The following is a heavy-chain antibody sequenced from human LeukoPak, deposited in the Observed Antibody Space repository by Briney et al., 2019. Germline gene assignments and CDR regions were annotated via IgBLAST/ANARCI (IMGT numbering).Heavy chain of an antibody. CDR1: GFTFSSYA. V-gene: IGHV3-23*01. Sequence: SGGSLRLSCAASGFTFSSYAMSWVRQAPGTGLEWVSAISGSGGSTYYADSVKGRFTISRDNSKNTLYLQMNSLRAEDTAVYYCAKDNYPIAVAGTHFDYWGQGTLVTVSS. J-gene: IGHJ4*02. D-gene: IGHD6-19*01. CDR3: AKDNYPIAVAGTHFDY. CDR2: ISGSGGST.